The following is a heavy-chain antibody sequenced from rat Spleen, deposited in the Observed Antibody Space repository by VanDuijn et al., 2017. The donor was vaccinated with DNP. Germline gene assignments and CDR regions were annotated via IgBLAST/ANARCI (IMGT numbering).Heavy chain of an antibody. J-gene: IGHJ2*01. CDR3: AKGPNYGGDSDYFDC. D-gene: IGHD1-11*01. V-gene: IGHV4-2*01. Sequence: EVQLVESGGGLVQPGRSLKLSCAASGFNFNDYWMGWVRQAPGKGLEWIGQINKDSRTINYSPSLKEKFTISRDNAQNTLYLQVNKLGSEDTAIYYCAKGPNYGGDSDYFDCWGQGVMVTVSS. CDR2: INKDSRTI. CDR1: GFNFNDYW.